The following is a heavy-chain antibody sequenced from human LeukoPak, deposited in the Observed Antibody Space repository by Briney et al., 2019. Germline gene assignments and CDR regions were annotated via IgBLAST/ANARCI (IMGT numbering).Heavy chain of an antibody. V-gene: IGHV4-31*03. CDR3: ARSYDSSGSRDAFDI. J-gene: IGHJ3*02. CDR2: IYYSGST. CDR1: GGSISSGGHY. Sequence: ASETLSLTCTVSGGSISSGGHYWNWIRQHPGKGLEWIGYIYYSGSTFYNPSLKSRVTISVDTSKNQFSLKLSSVTAADTAVYYCARSYDSSGSRDAFDIWGQGTVVTVSS. D-gene: IGHD3-22*01.